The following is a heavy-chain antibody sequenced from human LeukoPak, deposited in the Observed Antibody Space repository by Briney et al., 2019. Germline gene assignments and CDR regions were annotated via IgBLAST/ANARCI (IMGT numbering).Heavy chain of an antibody. D-gene: IGHD2-15*01. Sequence: GESLKISCKGSGYSFTSYWIGWVRQMPGKGLEWMGIIYPGDSDTRYSPSFQGQVTISADKSISTAYLQWSSLKASDTAMYYCARLKGAAGYRSGGSCLHNWFDPWGQGTLVTVSS. CDR2: IYPGDSDT. CDR1: GYSFTSYW. V-gene: IGHV5-51*01. CDR3: ARLKGAAGYRSGGSCLHNWFDP. J-gene: IGHJ5*02.